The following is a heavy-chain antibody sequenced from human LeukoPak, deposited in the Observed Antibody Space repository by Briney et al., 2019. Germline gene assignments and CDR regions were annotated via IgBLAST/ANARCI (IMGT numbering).Heavy chain of an antibody. V-gene: IGHV1-69*01. CDR2: IIPIFGTA. CDR3: ASCDGGGKYDYVWGTFDY. CDR1: GGTFSSYA. J-gene: IGHJ4*02. Sequence: LVKVSCKASGGTFSSYAISWVRQAPGQGLEWMGGIIPIFGTANYAQKFQGRVTITADESTSTAYMELSSLRSVDTAVYYCASCDGGGKYDYVWGTFDYWGQGTLVTVSS. D-gene: IGHD3-16*01.